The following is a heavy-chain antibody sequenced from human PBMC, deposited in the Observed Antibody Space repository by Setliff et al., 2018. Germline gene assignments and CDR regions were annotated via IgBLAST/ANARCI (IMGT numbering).Heavy chain of an antibody. CDR2: IYTSGST. CDR3: ARQGISVLSGAFDM. CDR1: GGSISNYY. J-gene: IGHJ3*02. D-gene: IGHD5-12*01. Sequence: SETLSLTCTVSGGSISNYYWSWIRQPAGKGLEWIGRIYTSGSTNYNPSLKSRVTMSVDTSKNQFSLQLSSVTDADTAVYYCARQGISVLSGAFDMWGQGTMVTVSS. V-gene: IGHV4-4*07.